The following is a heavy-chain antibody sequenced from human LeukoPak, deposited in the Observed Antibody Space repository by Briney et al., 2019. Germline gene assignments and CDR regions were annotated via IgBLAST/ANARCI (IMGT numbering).Heavy chain of an antibody. J-gene: IGHJ3*02. CDR3: ARDYYDSSGYPLEAFDI. CDR2: ISSSSSYI. V-gene: IGHV3-21*01. Sequence: GGSLRLSCAASGFTFSSYSMNWVRQAPGKGLEWVSSISSSSSYIYYADSVKGRFTIFRDNAKNSLYLQMNSLRAEDTAVYYCARDYYDSSGYPLEAFDIWGQGTMVTVSS. D-gene: IGHD3-22*01. CDR1: GFTFSSYS.